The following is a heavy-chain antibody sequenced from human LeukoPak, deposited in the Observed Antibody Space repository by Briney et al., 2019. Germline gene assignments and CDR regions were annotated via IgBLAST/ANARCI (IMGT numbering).Heavy chain of an antibody. V-gene: IGHV3-23*01. D-gene: IGHD2-21*01. Sequence: SGGSLRLSCAASGFSFSGYAMTWVRQAPGKGLEWVSSLTGSGGSTYYADSVRGRFTISRDNSKNTLYLQMNSLRAEDAAVYFCAKAPVTSCRGAYCYPFDSWGQGTLVTVSS. CDR3: AKAPVTSCRGAYCYPFDS. CDR2: LTGSGGST. J-gene: IGHJ4*02. CDR1: GFSFSGYA.